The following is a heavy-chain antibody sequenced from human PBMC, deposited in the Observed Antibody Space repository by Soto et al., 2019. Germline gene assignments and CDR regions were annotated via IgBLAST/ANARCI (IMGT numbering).Heavy chain of an antibody. CDR2: IGIGSSTT. J-gene: IGHJ3*01. V-gene: IGHV3-48*01. Sequence: GGSLRLSCAASGFTFRNYGMNWVRQAPGKGLEWVSYIGIGSSTTYYADSVKGRFTISRDNAKNSLYLQMNTLRAEDTAVYYCARDQLYYNDISGRPLNAFDVWGQGTMVTVSS. CDR1: GFTFRNYG. CDR3: ARDQLYYNDISGRPLNAFDV. D-gene: IGHD3-22*01.